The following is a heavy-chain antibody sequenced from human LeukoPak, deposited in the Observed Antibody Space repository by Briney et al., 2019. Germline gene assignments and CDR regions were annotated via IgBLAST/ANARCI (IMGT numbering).Heavy chain of an antibody. V-gene: IGHV3-30*04. J-gene: IGHJ6*03. Sequence: GRSLRLSCAASGFTFSSYAMHWVRQAPGKGLEWVAVISYDGSNKYYADSVKGRFTISRDNSKNTLYLQMNSLRAEDTAVYYCARDGMEGGNSAYYYYYMDVWGKGTTVTVSS. CDR2: ISYDGSNK. D-gene: IGHD4-23*01. CDR1: GFTFSSYA. CDR3: ARDGMEGGNSAYYYYYMDV.